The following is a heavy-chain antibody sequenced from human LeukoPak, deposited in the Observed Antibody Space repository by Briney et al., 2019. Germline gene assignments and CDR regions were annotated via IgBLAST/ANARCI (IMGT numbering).Heavy chain of an antibody. V-gene: IGHV1-69*05. D-gene: IGHD3-10*01. Sequence: ASVKVSCKASGGTFSSYAISWVRQAPGQGLEWIGGIIPIFGTANYEQKFQGRVTITTDESTSTAYMELRSLSSEDTAVYYCATGPEAFGESRFRFDYWGQGTLVTVSS. CDR1: GGTFSSYA. J-gene: IGHJ4*02. CDR2: IIPIFGTA. CDR3: ATGPEAFGESRFRFDY.